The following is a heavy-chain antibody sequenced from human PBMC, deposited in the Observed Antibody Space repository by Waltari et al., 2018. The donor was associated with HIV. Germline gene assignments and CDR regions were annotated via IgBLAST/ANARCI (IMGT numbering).Heavy chain of an antibody. V-gene: IGHV4-31*02. CDR2: IYYSGRT. J-gene: IGHJ4*02. D-gene: IGHD3-10*01. Sequence: SISSGGYYWTWIRQRPEKGLDYIGNIYYSGRTYYNPSLKSRIIISVDTSKNQFSLKLNSVTAADTAVYYCARGAYYGSRTYSFDFWGQGTLVT. CDR1: SISSGGYY. CDR3: ARGAYYGSRTYSFDF.